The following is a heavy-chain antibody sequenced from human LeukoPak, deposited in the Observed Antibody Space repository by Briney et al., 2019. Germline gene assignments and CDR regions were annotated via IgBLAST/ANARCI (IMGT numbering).Heavy chain of an antibody. V-gene: IGHV3-74*01. D-gene: IGHD3-22*01. CDR3: ARQRSLYYYDSSGQGPIDY. CDR2: SNEDGSTT. CDR1: GFTFSSNW. Sequence: PGGSLRLSCAASGFTFSSNWMHWVRQAPGKGLVWVSRSNEDGSTTNYADSVKGRFTISRDNAKNALYLQMNSLRAEDTAVYYCARQRSLYYYDSSGQGPIDYWGQGTLVTVSS. J-gene: IGHJ4*02.